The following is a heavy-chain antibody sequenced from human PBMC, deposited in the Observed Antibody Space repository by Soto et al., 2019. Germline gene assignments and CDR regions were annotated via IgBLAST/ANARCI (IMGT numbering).Heavy chain of an antibody. V-gene: IGHV1-18*04. Sequence: QGQLVQSGAEVKKPGASVKVSCKASGYTFTSFGISWVRQAPGEGLEWMGWINGYNGNTKYAQKFQGRVTMTTDTSTSTDYMELRSLRSDDTAVYYCAKEVSAWYNYFMDVWGKGTTVTVSS. J-gene: IGHJ6*03. CDR1: GYTFTSFG. CDR3: AKEVSAWYNYFMDV. CDR2: INGYNGNT. D-gene: IGHD3-10*01.